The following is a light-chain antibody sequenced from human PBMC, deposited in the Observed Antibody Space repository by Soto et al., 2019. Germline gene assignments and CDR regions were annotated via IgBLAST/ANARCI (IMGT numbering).Light chain of an antibody. Sequence: QSALTQPASVSGSPGQSITISCTGTSSDVGGYNYVSWYQQHPGRAPQLMIYDVSNRPSGVSNRFSGSRSGNTASLTISGLQAEDAADYYCSSYATSTTVLFGGGTKLTVL. CDR1: SSDVGGYNY. CDR2: DVS. J-gene: IGLJ2*01. V-gene: IGLV2-14*03. CDR3: SSYATSTTVL.